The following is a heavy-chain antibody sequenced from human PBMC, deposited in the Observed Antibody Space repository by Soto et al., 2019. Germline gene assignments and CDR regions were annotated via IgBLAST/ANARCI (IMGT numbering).Heavy chain of an antibody. CDR3: ARGYCSGGSCFDP. Sequence: QVQLQESGPGLVKPSETLSLNCTVSGGSVSSGSYYWSWIRQPPGKGLEWIGYIYYSGSTNYNPSLKSRVTISVDTSKNQFSLKLSSVTAADTAVYYCARGYCSGGSCFDPWGQGTLVTVSS. CDR1: GGSVSSGSYY. J-gene: IGHJ5*02. CDR2: IYYSGST. D-gene: IGHD2-15*01. V-gene: IGHV4-61*01.